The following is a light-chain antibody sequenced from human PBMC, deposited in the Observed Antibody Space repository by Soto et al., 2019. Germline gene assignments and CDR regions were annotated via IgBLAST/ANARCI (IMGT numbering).Light chain of an antibody. J-gene: IGKJ1*01. CDR2: GTS. CDR1: QSVSTN. CDR3: QQYGSSPTWT. Sequence: EIVMTQSPATLSVYPGERATLSCRASQSVSTNLAWYQQKPGQAPRLVMYGTSNRATGIPDRFSGSGSGTDFTLTISRLEPEDFAVYYCQQYGSSPTWTFGQGTKVDIK. V-gene: IGKV3-20*01.